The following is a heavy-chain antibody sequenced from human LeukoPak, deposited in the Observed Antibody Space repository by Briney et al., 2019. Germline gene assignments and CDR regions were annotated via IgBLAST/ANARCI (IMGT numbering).Heavy chain of an antibody. CDR3: ASNTKYYDILTGYYPAYYFDY. CDR1: GFTFSSYA. J-gene: IGHJ4*02. D-gene: IGHD3-9*01. V-gene: IGHV3-23*01. CDR2: VSGSDGST. Sequence: GGSLRLSCAASGFTFSSYAMSWVRQAPGKGLEWVSAVSGSDGSTYYADSVKGRFTISRDNSKNTLYLQMNSLRAEDTAVYYCASNTKYYDILTGYYPAYYFDYWGQGTLVTVSS.